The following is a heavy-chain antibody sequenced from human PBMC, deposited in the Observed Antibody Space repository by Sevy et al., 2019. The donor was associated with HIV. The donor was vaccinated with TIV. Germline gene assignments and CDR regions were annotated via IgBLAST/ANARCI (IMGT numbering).Heavy chain of an antibody. D-gene: IGHD3-22*01. CDR3: ATTKDYYDSSGSPFDY. J-gene: IGHJ4*02. CDR2: FDPEDDET. Sequence: ASVKVSCMVSGYTLSELSMHWVRQAPGKGLEWVGSFDPEDDETIYAQKFQGRVTMTEDTSTDTVYMELNNLRSEDTAVYYCATTKDYYDSSGSPFDYWGQGTLVTVSS. V-gene: IGHV1-24*01. CDR1: GYTLSELS.